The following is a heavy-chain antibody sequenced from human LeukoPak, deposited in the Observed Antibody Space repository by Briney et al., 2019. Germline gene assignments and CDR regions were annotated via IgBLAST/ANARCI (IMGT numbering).Heavy chain of an antibody. CDR1: GFTFSSYA. D-gene: IGHD1-26*01. CDR3: ARGPIVGATTRCLDY. CDR2: ISYDGSNK. V-gene: IGHV3-30-3*01. J-gene: IGHJ4*02. Sequence: PGGSLRLSCAASGFTFSSYAMHWVRQAPGKGLEWVAVISYDGSNKYYADSVKGRFTISRDNSKNTLYLQMNSLRAEDTAVYYCARGPIVGATTRCLDYWGQGTLVTVSS.